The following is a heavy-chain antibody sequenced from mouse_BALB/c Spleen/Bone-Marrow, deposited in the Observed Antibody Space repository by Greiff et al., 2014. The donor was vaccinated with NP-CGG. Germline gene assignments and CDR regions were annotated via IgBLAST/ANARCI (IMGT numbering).Heavy chain of an antibody. Sequence: QVQLQQSGPKLAKLGASVQMSCKASGHTFTTYWMHWVKQRPGQGLEWIGYIDPRTGYTEYNQKFKDKATLTADKSSNTAYMQLRSLTSEDSAVYYCARYWDTYWGQGTQVTVSA. CDR3: ARYWDTY. CDR1: GHTFTTYW. D-gene: IGHD4-1*01. CDR2: IDPRTGYT. V-gene: IGHV1-7*01. J-gene: IGHJ3*01.